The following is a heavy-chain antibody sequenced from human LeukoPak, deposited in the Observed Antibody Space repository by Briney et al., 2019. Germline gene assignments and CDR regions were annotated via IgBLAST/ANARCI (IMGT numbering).Heavy chain of an antibody. D-gene: IGHD1-14*01. J-gene: IGHJ4*02. CDR3: ARGGDYNTSPFDS. CDR1: GFTFSTYW. V-gene: IGHV3-74*03. Sequence: GGSLRLSCAASGFTFSTYWMHWVRQPPGKGLVWVSRIRRDGSDPTYADSVKGRFTISRDSAKNTLYLQMNSLRNEDTAVYYCARGGDYNTSPFDSWGQGTLVTVCS. CDR2: IRRDGSDP.